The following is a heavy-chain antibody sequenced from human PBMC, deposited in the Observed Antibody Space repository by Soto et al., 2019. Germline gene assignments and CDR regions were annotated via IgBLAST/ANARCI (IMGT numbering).Heavy chain of an antibody. J-gene: IGHJ4*02. CDR2: IYWNDDK. CDR3: AHSPEVTYDYGSGHLDY. V-gene: IGHV2-5*01. CDR1: GFSLSTSGVG. Sequence: QITLKESGPTLVKPTQTLTLTCTFSGFSLSTSGVGVGWIRQPPGKALEWLALIYWNDDKRYSPSLKSRLTITNYTSKNQVVLTLTHMDPVDTATYSCAHSPEVTYDYGSGHLDYWGQGTLVTVSS. D-gene: IGHD3-10*01.